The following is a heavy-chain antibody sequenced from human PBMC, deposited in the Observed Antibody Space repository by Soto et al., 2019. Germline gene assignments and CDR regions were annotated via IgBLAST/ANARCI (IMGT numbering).Heavy chain of an antibody. D-gene: IGHD3-3*01. Sequence: GGSLRLSCAASGFTFSSYWMHWVRQAPGKGLVWVSRINSDGSSTSYADSVKGRFTISRDNSKNTLYLQMNSLRAEDTAVYYSEKLRAGGDFWSGYWDYYYYMDVWGKGTTVTVSS. CDR3: EKLRAGGDFWSGYWDYYYYMDV. CDR1: GFTFSSYW. J-gene: IGHJ6*03. CDR2: INSDGSST. V-gene: IGHV3-74*01.